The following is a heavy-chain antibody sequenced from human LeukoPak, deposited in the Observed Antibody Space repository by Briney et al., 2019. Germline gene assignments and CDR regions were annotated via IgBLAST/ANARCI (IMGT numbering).Heavy chain of an antibody. D-gene: IGHD5-18*01. V-gene: IGHV4-34*01. Sequence: SETLSLTCSVYGGSFSAYYWIWIRQSPEMGLQWIGEISHRGSTNNNPSLRSRLTMSVDTSKHQFSLKLSSVTAADSAVYYCARDGYSIGRALDPWGQGMLVTVSS. CDR2: ISHRGST. CDR1: GGSFSAYY. CDR3: ARDGYSIGRALDP. J-gene: IGHJ5*02.